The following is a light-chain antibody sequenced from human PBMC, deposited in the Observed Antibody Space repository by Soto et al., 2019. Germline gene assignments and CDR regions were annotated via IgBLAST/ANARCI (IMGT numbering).Light chain of an antibody. CDR3: QVWDSNTGGVV. J-gene: IGLJ2*01. Sequence: SYELTQPLSVSVALGQTARITCGGNNIGSKNVHWYQQKPGQAPVLVIYRDSNRPSGIPERFSGSNSGNTATLTISRAQAGDEADYYCQVWDSNTGGVVFGGGTKVTVL. V-gene: IGLV3-9*01. CDR2: RDS. CDR1: NIGSKN.